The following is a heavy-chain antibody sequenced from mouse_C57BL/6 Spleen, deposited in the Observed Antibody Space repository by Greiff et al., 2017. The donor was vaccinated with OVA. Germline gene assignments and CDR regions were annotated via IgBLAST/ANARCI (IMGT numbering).Heavy chain of an antibody. J-gene: IGHJ3*01. CDR3: AGRFPWFAY. CDR1: GFSLTSYG. CDR2: IWGDGTT. Sequence: VKVVESGPGLVAPSQSLSITCTVSGFSLTSYGVSWVRQPPGKGLEWLGVIWGDGTTNYHSALISRLSISKDNSKSQVFLKLNSLQTDDTATYYCAGRFPWFAYWGQGTLVTVSA. V-gene: IGHV2-3*01.